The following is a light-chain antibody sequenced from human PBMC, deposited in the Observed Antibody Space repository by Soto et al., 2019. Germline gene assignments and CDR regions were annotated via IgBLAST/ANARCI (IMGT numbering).Light chain of an antibody. CDR1: QSISSS. V-gene: IGKV3-11*01. J-gene: IGKJ3*01. Sequence: ETVLTQSPATLSLSPGERATLSCRASQSISSSLGWHQQKPGQAPRLLIYDASKRATGIPARFSGSGSGTDFTLTISSLEPEDFAVYYCQQRFTWPSFGPGTRVDIK. CDR2: DAS. CDR3: QQRFTWPS.